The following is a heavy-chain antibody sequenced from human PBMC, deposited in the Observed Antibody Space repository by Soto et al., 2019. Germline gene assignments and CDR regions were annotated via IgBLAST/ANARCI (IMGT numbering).Heavy chain of an antibody. Sequence: EVQLVESGGGLVQPGGSLTLSCAASGFTFSGSAMHWVRQASGKGLEWVGRIRSKANSYATAYAASVKGRFTISRDDAKNTAYLQVNSLKTEDTAVYYCTRNGDRSSWGWFDTWGQGTLVTVS. CDR2: IRSKANSYAT. V-gene: IGHV3-73*02. CDR3: TRNGDRSSWGWFDT. D-gene: IGHD3-22*01. J-gene: IGHJ5*02. CDR1: GFTFSGSA.